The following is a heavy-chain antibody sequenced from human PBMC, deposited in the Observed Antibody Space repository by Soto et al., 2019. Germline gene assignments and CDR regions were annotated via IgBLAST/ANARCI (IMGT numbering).Heavy chain of an antibody. Sequence: QVQLQESGPGLVKPSGTLSLTCAVSSGSIFSSNWWSWVRQPPGKGLEWIGETRNSGGANYNPSPKSRVTISVDKSTNQFFLNLNSVTAADTAVYYCASHLTMTGTRGFDHWGLGTLVTVSS. D-gene: IGHD3-9*01. CDR3: ASHLTMTGTRGFDH. V-gene: IGHV4-4*02. J-gene: IGHJ4*02. CDR1: SGSIFSSNW. CDR2: TRNSGGA.